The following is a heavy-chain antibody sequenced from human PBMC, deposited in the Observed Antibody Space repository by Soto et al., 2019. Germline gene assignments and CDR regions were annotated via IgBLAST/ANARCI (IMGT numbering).Heavy chain of an antibody. Sequence: SVKVPCKASGGTFSSYAISWVRQAPGQGLEWMGGIIPIFGTANYAQKFQGRVTITADESTSTAYMELSSLSSEDTAVYYCARDRGGYSSSSNYYGMDVWGQGTTVTVSS. J-gene: IGHJ6*02. D-gene: IGHD6-13*01. CDR1: GGTFSSYA. CDR2: IIPIFGTA. V-gene: IGHV1-69*13. CDR3: ARDRGGYSSSSNYYGMDV.